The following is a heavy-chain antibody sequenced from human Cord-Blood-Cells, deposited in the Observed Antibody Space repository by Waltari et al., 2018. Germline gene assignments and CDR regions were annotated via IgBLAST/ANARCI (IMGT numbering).Heavy chain of an antibody. CDR3: ASASFGEFDY. J-gene: IGHJ4*02. CDR2: XXYRXXT. V-gene: IGHV4-30-4*08. Sequence: QVQLQESGPGLVKPSQTLSLTCTVSGGSISSGDYYWSWIRQPPGKGRAWIGXXXYRXXTYXNPSXKSXVTISVXXSXXXXSLKLSXVXAADTXVYYCASASFGEFDYWGQGTLVTVSS. CDR1: GGSISSGDYY. D-gene: IGHD3-10*01.